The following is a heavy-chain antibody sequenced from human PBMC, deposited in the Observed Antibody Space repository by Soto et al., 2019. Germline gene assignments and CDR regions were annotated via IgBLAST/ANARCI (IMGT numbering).Heavy chain of an antibody. V-gene: IGHV4-39*07. CDR2: IYHSGST. Sequence: SETLSLTCTVSGDSINTPHYYWSWIRQPPGKGLEWIGEIYHSGSTNYNPSLKSRVTISVDKSKNQFSLKLSSVTAADTAVYYCARAGSDGYYDSSGYYPRFCYYYWGQGTLVTVSS. J-gene: IGHJ4*02. D-gene: IGHD3-22*01. CDR3: ARAGSDGYYDSSGYYPRFCYYY. CDR1: GDSINTPHYY.